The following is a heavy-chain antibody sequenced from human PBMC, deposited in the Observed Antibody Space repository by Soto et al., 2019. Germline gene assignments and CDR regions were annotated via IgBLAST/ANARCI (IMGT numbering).Heavy chain of an antibody. CDR3: ARGMPWFGELYGYYPNYYDYMDV. CDR1: GGSFSGYY. D-gene: IGHD3-10*01. J-gene: IGHJ6*03. V-gene: IGHV4-34*01. Sequence: SETLSLTCAVYGGSFSGYYWSWIRQPPGKGLEWIGEINHSGSTNYNPSLKSRVTISVDTSKNQFSLKLSSVTAADTAVYYCARGMPWFGELYGYYPNYYDYMDVWGKGTTVTVSS. CDR2: INHSGST.